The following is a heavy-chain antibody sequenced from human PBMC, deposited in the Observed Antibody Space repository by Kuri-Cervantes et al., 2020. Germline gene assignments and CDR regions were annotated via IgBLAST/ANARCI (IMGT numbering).Heavy chain of an antibody. CDR3: ARVGSCSDGVCYMGGSDY. CDR2: TSAYNGDT. CDR1: GYTFTSYG. J-gene: IGHJ4*01. V-gene: IGHV1-18*01. D-gene: IGHD2-8*01. Sequence: ASVKVSCKASGYTFTSYGISWVRQAPGQGLEWMGWTSAYNGDTNYAQNLQARVTMTTDTSTATAYMELRSLRSDDTAVYYCARVGSCSDGVCYMGGSDYWGQGTLVTDSS.